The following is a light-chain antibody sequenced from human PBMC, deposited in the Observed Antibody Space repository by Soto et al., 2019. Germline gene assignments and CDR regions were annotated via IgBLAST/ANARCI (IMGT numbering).Light chain of an antibody. J-gene: IGKJ3*01. V-gene: IGKV3-11*01. CDR1: QSVSSY. CDR3: QQRSNWPLA. CDR2: DAS. Sequence: EIVLTQSPATLSLSPGERATLSCRASQSVSSYLAWYQQKPGPAPRLLIYDASNRATGIPARFSGSGSGTDFTLTISSLAPEDFAVYYCQQRSNWPLAFGPGTKVDIK.